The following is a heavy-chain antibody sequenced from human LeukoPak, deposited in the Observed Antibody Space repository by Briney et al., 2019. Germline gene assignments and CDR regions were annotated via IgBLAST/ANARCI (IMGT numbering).Heavy chain of an antibody. CDR1: GGSISSSSYY. CDR3: ASRPIYYDSSGYPWMLSDI. CDR2: IYYSGST. D-gene: IGHD3-22*01. Sequence: SETLSLTCTVSGGSISSSSYYWGWIRQPPGKGLEWIGSIYYSGSTYYNPSLKSRVTISVDTSKNQFSLKLSSVTAADTAVYYCASRPIYYDSSGYPWMLSDIWGQGTMVTVSS. J-gene: IGHJ3*02. V-gene: IGHV4-39*01.